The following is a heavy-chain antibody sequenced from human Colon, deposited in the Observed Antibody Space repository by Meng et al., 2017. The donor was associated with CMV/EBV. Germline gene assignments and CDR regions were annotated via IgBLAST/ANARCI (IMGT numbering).Heavy chain of an antibody. Sequence: GESLKISCAASGFTFSSYAMHWVRQAPGKGLEWVSAISGSGGSTYYADSVKGRFTISRDNSKNTLYLQMNSLRAEDTAVYYCAKGGVYSSTWGDYWGQGTLVTVSS. CDR1: GFTFSSYA. CDR2: ISGSGGST. D-gene: IGHD6-13*01. V-gene: IGHV3-23*01. CDR3: AKGGVYSSTWGDY. J-gene: IGHJ4*02.